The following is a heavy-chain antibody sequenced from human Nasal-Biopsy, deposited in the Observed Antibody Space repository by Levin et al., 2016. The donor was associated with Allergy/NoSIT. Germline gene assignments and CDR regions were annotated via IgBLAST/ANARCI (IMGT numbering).Heavy chain of an antibody. Sequence: GESLKISCAASGFPFSNYHMHWVRPAPGKGLEWVAVISYDGSNDHYADSVKGRFTMSRDNSQNTLRLQMNSLRAEDTAVYYCARDGSVGRGYTYAYYFDYWGQGTLVTVSS. CDR3: ARDGSVGRGYTYAYYFDY. CDR1: GFPFSNYH. D-gene: IGHD5-18*01. J-gene: IGHJ4*02. V-gene: IGHV3-30*03. CDR2: ISYDGSND.